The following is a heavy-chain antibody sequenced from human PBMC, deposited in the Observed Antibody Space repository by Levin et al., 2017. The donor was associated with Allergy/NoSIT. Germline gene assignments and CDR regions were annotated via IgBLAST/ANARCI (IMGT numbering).Heavy chain of an antibody. D-gene: IGHD3-3*01. CDR2: ISSSGSTI. CDR3: ARGGRQYYDFWSGDITFDY. Sequence: LSLTCAASGFTFSSYEMNWVRQAPGKGLEWVSYISSSGSTIYYADSVKGRFTISRDNAKNSLYLQMNSLRAEDTAVYYCARGGRQYYDFWSGDITFDYWGQGTLVTVSS. CDR1: GFTFSSYE. V-gene: IGHV3-48*03. J-gene: IGHJ4*02.